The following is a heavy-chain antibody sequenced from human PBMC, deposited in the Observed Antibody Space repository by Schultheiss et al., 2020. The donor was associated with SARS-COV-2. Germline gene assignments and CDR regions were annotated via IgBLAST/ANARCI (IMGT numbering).Heavy chain of an antibody. CDR3: ARAFRDGYGLSDY. J-gene: IGHJ4*02. Sequence: GGSLRLSCAASGFTFSSYDMHWVRQATGKGLEWVSAIGTAGDTYYPGSVKGRFTISRDNAGNTLYLQMNNLRVEDTAVYYCARAFRDGYGLSDYWGQGTLVTVSS. CDR1: GFTFSSYD. CDR2: IGTAGDT. V-gene: IGHV3-13*01. D-gene: IGHD5-24*01.